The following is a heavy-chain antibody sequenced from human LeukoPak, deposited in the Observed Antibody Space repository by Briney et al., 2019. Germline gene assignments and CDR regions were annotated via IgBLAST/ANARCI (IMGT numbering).Heavy chain of an antibody. V-gene: IGHV3-53*01. Sequence: GGSLRLSCAASGFTVSSNYMSWVRQAPGKGLEWVSIIYSGGSTYYADSVKGRFTISRDNAKNSLYLQMNSLRAEDTAVYYCARSYPYDMIDDYWGQGTLVTVSS. CDR2: IYSGGST. J-gene: IGHJ4*02. CDR1: GFTVSSNY. CDR3: ARSYPYDMIDDY. D-gene: IGHD3-9*01.